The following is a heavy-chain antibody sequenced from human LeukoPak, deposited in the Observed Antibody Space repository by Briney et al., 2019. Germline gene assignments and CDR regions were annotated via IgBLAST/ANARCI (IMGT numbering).Heavy chain of an antibody. J-gene: IGHJ4*02. CDR1: GYTFTSYY. CDR3: ARSGHIRLWDLPTPFDF. CDR2: INPSGGST. V-gene: IGHV1-46*01. D-gene: IGHD1-26*01. Sequence: ASVKVSCKASGYTFTSYYMHWVRQAPGQGLEWMGIINPSGGSTSYAQKFQGRVTMTRDISTSTVYMELSSLRSEDTAVYYCARSGHIRLWDLPTPFDFWGQGTLVTVSS.